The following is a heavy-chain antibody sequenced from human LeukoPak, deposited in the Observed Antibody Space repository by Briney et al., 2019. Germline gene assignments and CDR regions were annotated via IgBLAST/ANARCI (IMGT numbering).Heavy chain of an antibody. CDR2: IIPIFGTA. D-gene: IGHD2-2*01. J-gene: IGHJ6*03. CDR1: GGTFSSYA. V-gene: IGHV1-69*05. CDR3: ARGYCSSTSCYDYYYYYYMDV. Sequence: SVKVSCKASGGTFSSYAISWVRQAPGQGLEWMGGIIPIFGTANYAQKFQGRVTITTDESTSTAYMELSSLRSEDTAVYYCARGYCSSTSCYDYYYYYYMDVWGKGTTVTVSS.